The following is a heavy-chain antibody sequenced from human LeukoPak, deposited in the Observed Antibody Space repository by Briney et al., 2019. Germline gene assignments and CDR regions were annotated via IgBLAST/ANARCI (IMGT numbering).Heavy chain of an antibody. CDR1: GFTFSRFS. J-gene: IGHJ4*02. V-gene: IGHV3-48*01. CDR3: ARDTAFSFDY. Sequence: LPGGSLRLSCAASGFTFSRFSMNWVRQPPGKGLEWLSYISGSSGNIHYADSVKGRLTIARDNAKNSLYLQMNSLRAEDTDVYYCARDTAFSFDYWGQGTLVTVSS. CDR2: ISGSSGNI. D-gene: IGHD2-21*02.